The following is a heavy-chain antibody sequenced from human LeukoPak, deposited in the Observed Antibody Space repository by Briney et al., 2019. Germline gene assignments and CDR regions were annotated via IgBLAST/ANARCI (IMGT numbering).Heavy chain of an antibody. V-gene: IGHV3-21*01. CDR3: ARLYDGSAYHADPFDY. D-gene: IGHD3-22*01. CDR2: ISSSSYI. J-gene: IGHJ4*02. CDR1: GFTFSSHA. Sequence: PGGSLRLSCAASGFTFSSHALHWVRQAPGKGLEWVSSISSSSYIYYADSVKGRFTISRDNAKNSLYLQMNSLRAEDTAVYYCARLYDGSAYHADPFDYWGQGTLVIVSS.